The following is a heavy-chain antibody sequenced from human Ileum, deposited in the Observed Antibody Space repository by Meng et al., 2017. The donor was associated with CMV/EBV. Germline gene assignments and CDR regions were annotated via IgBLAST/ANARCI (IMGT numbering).Heavy chain of an antibody. CDR2: IYVSVST. Sequence: QGLGPGQVNPSETRALSCSVSGGSMSGDYWGWIRQPAGKGLEWIGRIYVSVSTDYNPSLKSRATMSVDTSKKQFSLRLTSVTAADTAVYFCAREVDVDGAVPQKGGYYYDYWGQGILVTVSS. D-gene: IGHD3-3*01. CDR3: AREVDVDGAVPQKGGYYYDY. V-gene: IGHV4-4*07. J-gene: IGHJ4*02. CDR1: GGSMSGDY.